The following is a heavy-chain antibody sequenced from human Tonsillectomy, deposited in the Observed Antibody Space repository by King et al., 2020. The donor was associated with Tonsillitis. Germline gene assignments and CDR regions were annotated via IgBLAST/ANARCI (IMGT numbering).Heavy chain of an antibody. CDR1: GDSFSTYY. Sequence: QMQLQESGPRLVKPSETLSLTCTVSGDSFSTYYWNWIRQPPGKGLEWLGYIYFSGATYYNASLKGRVTISLDTSKTQFSLNLNSVTAADTAVYYCARLRGVIVDYWGLGTLVTVSS. J-gene: IGHJ4*02. D-gene: IGHD3-10*01. CDR3: ARLRGVIVDY. V-gene: IGHV4-59*08. CDR2: IYFSGAT.